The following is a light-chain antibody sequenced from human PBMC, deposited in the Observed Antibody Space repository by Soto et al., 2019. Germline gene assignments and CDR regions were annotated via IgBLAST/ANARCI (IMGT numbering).Light chain of an antibody. CDR2: EVS. V-gene: IGLV2-8*01. J-gene: IGLJ3*02. Sequence: QSALTQPPSASGSPGRSVTISCSGTRSDVGDYNPVSWYQQHPGKAPNLMIYEVSKRPPGVPDRFSGSKSGNAASLTVSGLQAEDEADYYCCSYVGSNIWVFGGGTKLTVL. CDR1: RSDVGDYNP. CDR3: CSYVGSNIWV.